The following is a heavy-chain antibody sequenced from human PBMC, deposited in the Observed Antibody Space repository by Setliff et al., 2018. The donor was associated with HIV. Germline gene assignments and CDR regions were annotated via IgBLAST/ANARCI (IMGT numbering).Heavy chain of an antibody. Sequence: SVKVSCTASGYTFSSYAINWVRQAPGQGLEWMGGIIPVYGTPKYAQKMQGRVTITAIESTSTAYMELTSLRSDDTAVYYCARIRGVIADASDIWGQGTMVTVSS. J-gene: IGHJ3*02. CDR3: ARIRGVIADASDI. CDR1: GYTFSSYA. D-gene: IGHD3-10*01. CDR2: IIPVYGTP. V-gene: IGHV1-69*13.